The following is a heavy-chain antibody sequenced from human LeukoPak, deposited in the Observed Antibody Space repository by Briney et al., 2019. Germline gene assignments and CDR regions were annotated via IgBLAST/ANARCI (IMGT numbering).Heavy chain of an antibody. V-gene: IGHV1-8*03. D-gene: IGHD2-15*01. CDR2: MNPNSGNT. Sequence: ASVKVSCKAAGYTFTSYDINWVRQGTGQGLEWMGRMNPNSGNTGYAQKFQGRVTITADKSTSTAYMELSSLRSEDTAVYFCARVWDIVVVVGATGAFDIWGQGTMVTVSS. J-gene: IGHJ3*02. CDR3: ARVWDIVVVVGATGAFDI. CDR1: GYTFTSYD.